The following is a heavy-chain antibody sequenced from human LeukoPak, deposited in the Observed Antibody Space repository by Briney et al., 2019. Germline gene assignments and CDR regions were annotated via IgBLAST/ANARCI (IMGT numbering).Heavy chain of an antibody. CDR1: GFTFSSYS. Sequence: GGSLRLSCAASGFTFSSYSMNWVRQAPGKGLEWVSSISSSSSYIYYADSVKGRLTISRDNAKNSLYLQMNSLRAEDTAVYYCARWELGVAFDIWGQGTMVTVSS. CDR2: ISSSSSYI. J-gene: IGHJ3*02. CDR3: ARWELGVAFDI. D-gene: IGHD1-26*01. V-gene: IGHV3-21*01.